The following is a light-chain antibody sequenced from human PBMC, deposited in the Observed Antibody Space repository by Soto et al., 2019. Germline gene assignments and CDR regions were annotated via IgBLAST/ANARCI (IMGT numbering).Light chain of an antibody. J-gene: IGLJ1*01. CDR1: SSDVGGSDF. Sequence: QSALAQPASVSGSPGQSITISCTGISSDVGGSDFVSWHQQHPGKAPKLMIYDVSKWPSGVSNRFSGSKSGNTASLTISGLQAEDEADYYCSSYTSSRSYVFGTGTKVTVL. CDR3: SSYTSSRSYV. CDR2: DVS. V-gene: IGLV2-14*01.